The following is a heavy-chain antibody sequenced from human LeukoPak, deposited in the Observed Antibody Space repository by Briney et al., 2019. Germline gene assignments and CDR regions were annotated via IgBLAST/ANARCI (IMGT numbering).Heavy chain of an antibody. Sequence: SETLSLTCAVPGGSISPYYWSWIRQPPGKGLEWIGYIHYSGSTNYNPSLKSRVTMSVDTSKNQFSLKLSSVTAADTAVYYCARYDWGKYFDYWGQGTLVTVSS. V-gene: IGHV4-59*01. D-gene: IGHD3-16*01. CDR1: GGSISPYY. CDR2: IHYSGST. CDR3: ARYDWGKYFDY. J-gene: IGHJ4*02.